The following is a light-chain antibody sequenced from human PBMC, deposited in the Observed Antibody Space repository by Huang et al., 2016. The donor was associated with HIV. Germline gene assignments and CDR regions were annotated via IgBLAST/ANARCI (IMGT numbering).Light chain of an antibody. CDR1: QSISTW. V-gene: IGKV1-5*03. Sequence: DIQMTQSPSTLSASVGDGVTITCRASQSISTWLAWYQQKPGQAPKFLIYKASSLQSGVPSRFSGSGSGTEFTLTISSLQPDDFATYYCQQYNSYSMTFGQGTRLDVK. CDR2: KAS. CDR3: QQYNSYSMT. J-gene: IGKJ5*01.